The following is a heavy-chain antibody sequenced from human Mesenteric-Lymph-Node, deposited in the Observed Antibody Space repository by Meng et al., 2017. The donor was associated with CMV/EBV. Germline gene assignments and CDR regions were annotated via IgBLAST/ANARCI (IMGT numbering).Heavy chain of an antibody. Sequence: SETLSLTCAVYGGSFSGYYWSWIRQPPGKGLEWIGEIYHSGSTNYNPSLKSRVTISVDKSKNQFSLKLSSVTAADTAVYYCARVDYYDSSVDYWGQGTLVTVSS. D-gene: IGHD3-22*01. CDR3: ARVDYYDSSVDY. CDR1: GGSFSGYY. J-gene: IGHJ4*02. V-gene: IGHV4-34*01. CDR2: IYHSGST.